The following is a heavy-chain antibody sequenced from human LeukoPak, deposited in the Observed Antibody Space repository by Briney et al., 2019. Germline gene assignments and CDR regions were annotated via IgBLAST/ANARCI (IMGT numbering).Heavy chain of an antibody. J-gene: IGHJ3*02. D-gene: IGHD2-2*01. CDR1: GYTFTSYY. CDR3: AMDTDIVVVPAAIPGI. CDR2: INPSGGST. Sequence: ASVKVSCKASGYTFTSYYMHWVRQAPGQGLEWMGIINPSGGSTSYAQKFQGRVTMTRDTSTSTVYMELSSLRSEDTAVYYCAMDTDIVVVPAAIPGIWGQGTMVTVSS. V-gene: IGHV1-46*01.